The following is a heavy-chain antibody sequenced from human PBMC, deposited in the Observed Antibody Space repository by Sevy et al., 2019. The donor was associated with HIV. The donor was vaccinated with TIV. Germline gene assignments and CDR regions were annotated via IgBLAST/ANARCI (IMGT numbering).Heavy chain of an antibody. CDR3: ARDGGDSVACLPSGY. CDR2: ISYDGSSK. D-gene: IGHD2-21*02. V-gene: IGHV3-30-3*01. CDR1: GFTFSSHA. Sequence: GGSLRLSCAASGFTFSSHAMHWVRQAPGKGLEWMAAISYDGSSKYYADSVKGRFTISRDDSMNTLYLQMSSLRAGDPAVYYCARDGGDSVACLPSGYWGQGTLVTVS. J-gene: IGHJ4*02.